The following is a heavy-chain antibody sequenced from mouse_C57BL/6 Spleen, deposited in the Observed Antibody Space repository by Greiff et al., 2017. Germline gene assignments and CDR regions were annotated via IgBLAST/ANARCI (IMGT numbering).Heavy chain of an antibody. CDR1: GYTFTSYW. D-gene: IGHD1-1*01. J-gene: IGHJ2*01. Sequence: VQLQQPGAELVRPGSSVKLSCKASGYTFTSYWMHWVKQRPIQGLEWIGNIDPSDCETHYNQKFKDKATLTVDKSSSTAYMQLSSLTSEDSAVYYCARSYGSSYDYWGQGTTLTVSS. V-gene: IGHV1-52*01. CDR2: IDPSDCET. CDR3: ARSYGSSYDY.